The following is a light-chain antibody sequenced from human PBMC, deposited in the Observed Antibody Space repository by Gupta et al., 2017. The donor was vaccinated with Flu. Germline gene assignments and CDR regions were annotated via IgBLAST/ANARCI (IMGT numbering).Light chain of an antibody. CDR3: QHRNSILYN. V-gene: IGKV1-39*01. J-gene: IGKJ2*01. CDR1: QSISNY. Sequence: DIQMTQSPSSLSASVGDRVTITCRASQSISNYLNWYQQKPGRAPKLLIYAASSLQSGVPSRFSGSGSGTDFTLTISSLQPEDFATYYCQHRNSILYNFGQGTKLEIK. CDR2: AAS.